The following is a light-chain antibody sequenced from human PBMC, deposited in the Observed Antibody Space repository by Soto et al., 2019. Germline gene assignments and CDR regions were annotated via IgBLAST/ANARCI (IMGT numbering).Light chain of an antibody. Sequence: QSALTQPASVSGSPGQSITISCTGTSSDVGGYNYVSWYQQHPDKAPKLMIYDVSNRTSGVSNRFSGSKSGNTASLTISGLQAEDEADYYCSSYRSSSTRQYVFGTGTKLTVL. J-gene: IGLJ1*01. CDR2: DVS. CDR1: SSDVGGYNY. V-gene: IGLV2-14*01. CDR3: SSYRSSSTRQYV.